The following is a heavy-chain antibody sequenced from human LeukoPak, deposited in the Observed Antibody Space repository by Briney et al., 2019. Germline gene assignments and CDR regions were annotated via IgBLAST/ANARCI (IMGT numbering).Heavy chain of an antibody. V-gene: IGHV1-69*04. Sequence: ASVKVSCKASGGTFSSYAISWVRQTPGQGLEWMGRIIPILGIANYAQKLQGRVTMTTDTSTSTAYMELRSLRSDDTAVYYCARVYNSSGRRAPFDYWGQGTLVTVSS. D-gene: IGHD3-22*01. J-gene: IGHJ4*02. CDR1: GGTFSSYA. CDR2: IIPILGIA. CDR3: ARVYNSSGRRAPFDY.